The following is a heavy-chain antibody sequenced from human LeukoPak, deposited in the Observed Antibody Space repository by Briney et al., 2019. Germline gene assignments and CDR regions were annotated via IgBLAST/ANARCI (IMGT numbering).Heavy chain of an antibody. CDR1: GGSISGSNW. D-gene: IGHD3-10*01. CDR2: IYHSGST. V-gene: IGHV4-4*02. J-gene: IGHJ4*02. Sequence: SGTLSLTCAVSGGSISGSNWWSWVRPPPGKGLEWIGEIYHSGSTNYNPSLKSRVTISVDTSKNQFSLKLSSVTAADTAVYYCARHYYGSGTYYAYFDYWGQGTLVTVSS. CDR3: ARHYYGSGTYYAYFDY.